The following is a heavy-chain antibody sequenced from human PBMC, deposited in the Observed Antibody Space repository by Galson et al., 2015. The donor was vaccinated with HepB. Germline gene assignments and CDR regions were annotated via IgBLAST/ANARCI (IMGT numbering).Heavy chain of an antibody. D-gene: IGHD6-19*01. J-gene: IGHJ4*02. CDR1: GFTFRTYW. CDR3: ARAYTSGWSLCDY. V-gene: IGHV3-74*01. CDR2: INGDGTGT. Sequence: PRLSCAASGFTFRTYWMHWVRQVPGKGLAWVARINGDGTGTSYADSAKGRFTISRDNAKNTLYLQISNLRDDDTALYYCARAYTSGWSLCDYWGRGTLVTVSS.